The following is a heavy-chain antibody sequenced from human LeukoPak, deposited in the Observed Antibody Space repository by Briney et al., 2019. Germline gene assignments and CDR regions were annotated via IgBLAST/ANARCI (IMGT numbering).Heavy chain of an antibody. Sequence: GGSLRLSCGASGFTFSSFVMSWVRQTPGKGLEWVATITAGGSNTYYADSVKGRLTISRDNSKNTLHLQMNSLRADDTAVYYCATRGTSATKYFADWGQGTLVSVSS. D-gene: IGHD1-1*01. J-gene: IGHJ4*02. CDR1: GFTFSSFV. CDR3: ATRGTSATKYFAD. V-gene: IGHV3-23*01. CDR2: ITAGGSNT.